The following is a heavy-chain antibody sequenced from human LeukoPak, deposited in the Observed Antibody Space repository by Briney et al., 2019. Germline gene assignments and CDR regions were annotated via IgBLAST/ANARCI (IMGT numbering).Heavy chain of an antibody. V-gene: IGHV4-59*08. Sequence: PSETLSLTCTVSGGSVSSYYWSWIRQPPPKGLEWIGYISYSGSTNYNPSLKSRVTISVDTSKNQFSLRLSSVTAADTAVYYCARRSCSGGTCCLDYWGQGTLVTVSS. D-gene: IGHD2-15*01. CDR2: ISYSGST. J-gene: IGHJ4*02. CDR1: GGSVSSYY. CDR3: ARRSCSGGTCCLDY.